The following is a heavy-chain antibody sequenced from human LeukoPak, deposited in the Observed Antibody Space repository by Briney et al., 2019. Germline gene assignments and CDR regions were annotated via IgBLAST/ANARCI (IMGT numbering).Heavy chain of an antibody. D-gene: IGHD3-22*01. CDR1: GGTFSSYA. V-gene: IGHV1-69*13. CDR3: ARDLNPYYDSSGYFYYFDY. Sequence: SVKVSCKASGGTFSSYAISWVRQAPGQGLEWMGGIIPIFGTANYAQKFQGRVTITADESTSTAYMELSSLRSEDTAVYYCARDLNPYYDSSGYFYYFDYWGQGTLVTVSS. CDR2: IIPIFGTA. J-gene: IGHJ4*02.